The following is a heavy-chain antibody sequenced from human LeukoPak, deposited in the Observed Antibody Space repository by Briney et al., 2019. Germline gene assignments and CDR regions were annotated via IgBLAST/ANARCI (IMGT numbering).Heavy chain of an antibody. CDR1: GGTFSSYA. J-gene: IGHJ1*01. D-gene: IGHD4-17*01. Sequence: SSVRVSCKASGGTFSSYAISWVRQAPGQGLEWMGGIIPIFGTANYAQKFQGRVTITADESTSAAYMELSSLRSEDTAVYYCAGSTVTRLAEYFQHWGQGTLVTVSS. CDR3: AGSTVTRLAEYFQH. CDR2: IIPIFGTA. V-gene: IGHV1-69*01.